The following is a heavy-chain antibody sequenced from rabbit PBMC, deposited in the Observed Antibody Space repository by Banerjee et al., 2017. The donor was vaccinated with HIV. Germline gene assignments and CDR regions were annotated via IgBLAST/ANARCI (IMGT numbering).Heavy chain of an antibody. CDR3: ARGYAGYGAYYAFDP. V-gene: IGHV1S40*01. CDR2: IYAGSSGST. D-gene: IGHD7-1*01. J-gene: IGHJ2*01. Sequence: QSLEESGGDLVKPGASLTLTCTASGFSFSSSYYMCWVRQAPGKGLEWIACIYAGSSGSTYYASWAKGRFTISKTSSTTVTLQMTSLTAADTATYFCARGYAGYGAYYAFDPRGPGTLVTVS. CDR1: GFSFSSSYY.